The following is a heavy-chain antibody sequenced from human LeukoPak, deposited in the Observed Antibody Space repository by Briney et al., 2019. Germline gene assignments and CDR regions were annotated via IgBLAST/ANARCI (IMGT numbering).Heavy chain of an antibody. D-gene: IGHD6-13*01. J-gene: IGHJ5*02. CDR3: ARECSLAAAGTINWFEP. Sequence: SETLSLTCAVYGGSFSGYYWSWIRQPPGKGLEWIGELNHSGSTNYNPSLKSRVTISVDTSTNQFTLKLSSVTAADTAVYYCARECSLAAAGTINWFEPWGQGTLVSVSS. V-gene: IGHV4-34*01. CDR1: GGSFSGYY. CDR2: LNHSGST.